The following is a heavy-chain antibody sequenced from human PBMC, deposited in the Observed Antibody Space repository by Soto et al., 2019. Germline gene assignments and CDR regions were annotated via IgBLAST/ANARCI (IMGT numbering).Heavy chain of an antibody. CDR3: AKKVNSGSGSQYFDY. CDR2: FRTSGDGGTT. J-gene: IGHJ4*02. D-gene: IGHD3-10*01. CDR1: GFTFGSYS. Sequence: VGYVKRSCAASGFTFGSYSMSWFRQSRGKGLEWVSGFRTSGDGGTTYYADSVKGRFTISRDNSKNTLFLQMNSLRAEDTAIYYCAKKVNSGSGSQYFDYWGQGTLLTVFS. V-gene: IGHV3-23*01.